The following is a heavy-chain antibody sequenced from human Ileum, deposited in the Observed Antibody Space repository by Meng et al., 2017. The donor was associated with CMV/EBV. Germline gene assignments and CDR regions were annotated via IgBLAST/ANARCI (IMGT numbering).Heavy chain of an antibody. V-gene: IGHV3-21*04. D-gene: IGHD5-12*01. Sequence: GESLKISCAASGFTFSSYSMNWVRQAPGKGLEWVSSISSSSSYIYYADSVKGRFTISRDNAKNSLYLQMNSLRVEDTAIYYCARSGSPPSGLFPEQGFDPWGQGTLVTVSS. CDR2: ISSSSSYI. CDR3: ARSGSPPSGLFPEQGFDP. J-gene: IGHJ5*02. CDR1: GFTFSSYS.